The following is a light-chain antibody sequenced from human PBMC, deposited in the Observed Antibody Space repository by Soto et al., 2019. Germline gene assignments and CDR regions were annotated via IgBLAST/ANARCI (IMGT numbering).Light chain of an antibody. V-gene: IGKV3D-15*01. CDR1: QSIRSH. Sequence: ELVLTQSPGTLSLCPSATAXLSGRASQSIRSHLAWYQQKPDQAPRLLIFGESRRATGIPARFSGSGSGTEFTLTISSLQSEDFAVYYCQQYNNWPLTFGQGTKVDIK. J-gene: IGKJ1*01. CDR2: GES. CDR3: QQYNNWPLT.